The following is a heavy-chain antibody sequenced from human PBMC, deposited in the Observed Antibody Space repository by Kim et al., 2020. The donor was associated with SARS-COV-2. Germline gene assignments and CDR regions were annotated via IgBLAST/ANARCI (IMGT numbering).Heavy chain of an antibody. J-gene: IGHJ3*02. CDR3: ARACTIAAAGDAFDI. Sequence: PSLKSRVTISVDTSKNQFSLKLSAVTAADTAVYYCARACTIAAAGDAFDIWGQGTMVTVSS. D-gene: IGHD6-13*01. V-gene: IGHV4-34*01.